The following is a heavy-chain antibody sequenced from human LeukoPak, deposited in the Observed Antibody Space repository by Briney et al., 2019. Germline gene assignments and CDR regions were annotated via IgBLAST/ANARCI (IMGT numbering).Heavy chain of an antibody. CDR3: ARGQYFEVY. D-gene: IGHD2/OR15-2a*01. CDR2: ISYDGSNK. J-gene: IGHJ4*02. V-gene: IGHV3-30*04. CDR1: EFTFSSYA. Sequence: GGSLRLSCAASEFTFSSYAMHWVRQAPGKGLEWVAVISYDGSNKYYADSVKGRFTISRDNSKNTLYLQMNSLRAEDTAVYYCARGQYFEVYWGQGTLVTVSS.